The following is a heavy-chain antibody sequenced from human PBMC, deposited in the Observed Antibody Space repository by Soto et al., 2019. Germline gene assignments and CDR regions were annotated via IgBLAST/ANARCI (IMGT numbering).Heavy chain of an antibody. J-gene: IGHJ4*02. D-gene: IGHD2-2*01. Sequence: QVQLVESGGGVVQPGRSLRLSCAASGFTFSGYVMHWVRQAPGKGLEWVSLISRGGSDKYYSDSVKGRFTISRDNSKNTVSLHLNSLRPEDTAICCCAKEGTNGGVGYLDSWGQGTLVTVSS. CDR1: GFTFSGYV. CDR2: ISRGGSDK. V-gene: IGHV3-30*18. CDR3: AKEGTNGGVGYLDS.